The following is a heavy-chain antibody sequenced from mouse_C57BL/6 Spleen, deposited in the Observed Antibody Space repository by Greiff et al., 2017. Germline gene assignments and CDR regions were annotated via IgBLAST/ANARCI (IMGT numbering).Heavy chain of an antibody. CDR3: ASNYDSSYGFAY. V-gene: IGHV2-2*01. CDR2: IWSGGST. J-gene: IGHJ3*01. D-gene: IGHD1-1*01. Sequence: QVQLQQSGPGLVQPSQSLSITCTVSGFSLTSYGVHWVRQSPGKGLEWLGVIWSGGSTDYNAAFISRLSISKDNSKSQVFFKMNSLQADDTAIYYCASNYDSSYGFAYWGQGTLVTVSA. CDR1: GFSLTSYG.